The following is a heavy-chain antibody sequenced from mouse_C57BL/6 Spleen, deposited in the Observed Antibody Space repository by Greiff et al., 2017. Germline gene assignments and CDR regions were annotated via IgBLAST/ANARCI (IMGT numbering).Heavy chain of an antibody. CDR2: ISSGSSNI. J-gene: IGHJ3*01. V-gene: IGHV5-17*01. CDR1: GFTFSDYG. Sequence: EVMLVESGGGLVKPGGSLKLSCAASGFTFSDYGMHWVRQAPEKGLEWVAYISSGSSNIYYADTVKGRFTISRDNAKNTLFLQVTSLRSEDTAMYYCARGGIFAYWGQGTLVTVSA. CDR3: ARGGIFAY.